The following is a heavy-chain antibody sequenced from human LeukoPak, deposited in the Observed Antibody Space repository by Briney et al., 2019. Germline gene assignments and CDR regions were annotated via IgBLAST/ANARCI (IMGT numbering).Heavy chain of an antibody. Sequence: GGSLRLSCVASGFTFSNYTMHWVRQAPGKGLEWVAVVSYGGTIKSCADSVKSRLTISRDNSQNTLYLQMNSLRAEDTAVYYCVATSGSSTNWGQGTLVTVSS. CDR3: VATSGSSTN. D-gene: IGHD2-2*01. V-gene: IGHV3-30-3*01. CDR2: VSYGGTIK. J-gene: IGHJ4*02. CDR1: GFTFSNYT.